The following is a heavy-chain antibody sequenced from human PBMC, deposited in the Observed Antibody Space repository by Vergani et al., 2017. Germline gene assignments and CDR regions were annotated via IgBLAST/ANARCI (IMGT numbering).Heavy chain of an antibody. CDR1: GYSFISYW. CDR3: ARTXSFYYDSSGFYIGGAFDI. J-gene: IGHJ3*02. CDR2: IYPGDSNT. Sequence: EVQLVQSGAEVKKPGESLKISCKGSGYSFISYWIGWVRQMPGKGLEWMGIIYPGDSNTRYSPSFQGQVTMSADKAISTAYLQWSSLKASHTAMYYCARTXSFYYDSSGFYIGGAFDIWGQGTLVTVPS. D-gene: IGHD3-22*01. V-gene: IGHV5-51*01.